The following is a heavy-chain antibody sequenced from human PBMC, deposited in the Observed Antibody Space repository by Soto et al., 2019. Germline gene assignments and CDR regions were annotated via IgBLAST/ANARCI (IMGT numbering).Heavy chain of an antibody. V-gene: IGHV4-34*01. CDR3: ARVLTIGRYADI. CDR2: INHSGST. D-gene: IGHD2-8*01. Sequence: SETLSLTCAVYGGSFSGYYWSWIRQPPGKGLEWIGEINHSGSTSYNPSLKSRVTISVDTSKNQFSLKLSSVTAADTAVYYCARVLTIGRYADIWGQGTMVTVSS. CDR1: GGSFSGYY. J-gene: IGHJ3*02.